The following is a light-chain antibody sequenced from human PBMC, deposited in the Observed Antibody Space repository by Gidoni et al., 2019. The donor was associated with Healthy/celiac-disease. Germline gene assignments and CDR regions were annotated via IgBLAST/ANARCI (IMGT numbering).Light chain of an antibody. Sequence: EVALTQFPATLSLSPVERATLSCRASQSVSSYLAWYQQKPGQAPRLPIYDASNRATGIPARFSGSGYGTDFTLTISSQEPEDFAVYYCQQRSNWPRTFGQXTKVEIK. CDR2: DAS. CDR3: QQRSNWPRT. CDR1: QSVSSY. J-gene: IGKJ1*01. V-gene: IGKV3-11*01.